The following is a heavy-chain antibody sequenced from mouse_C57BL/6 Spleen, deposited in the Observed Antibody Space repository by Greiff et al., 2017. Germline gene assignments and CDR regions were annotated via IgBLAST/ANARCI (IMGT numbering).Heavy chain of an antibody. D-gene: IGHD2-1*01. CDR3: GRQDGNYVRGYAMDY. CDR1: GFTFSDYG. CDR2: ISSGSSTI. V-gene: IGHV5-17*01. Sequence: EVQLMESGGGLVKPGGSLKLSCAASGFTFSDYGMHWVRQAPEKGLEWVAYISSGSSTIYYADTVKGRFTISRDNAKHTLFLQMTSLRSEDTAMXYGGRQDGNYVRGYAMDYWGKGTSVTVSS. J-gene: IGHJ4*01.